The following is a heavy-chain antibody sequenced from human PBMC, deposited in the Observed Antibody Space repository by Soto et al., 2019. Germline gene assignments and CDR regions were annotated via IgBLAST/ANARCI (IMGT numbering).Heavy chain of an antibody. CDR3: AKDRRDEYCGGDCYYYYYYGMDV. CDR1: GFTFSSYA. D-gene: IGHD2-21*02. Sequence: EVQLLESGGGLVQRGGSLRLSCAASGFTFSSYAMSWVRQAPGKGLEWVSAISGSGGSTYYADSVKGRFTISRDNSKNTLYLQMNSLRAEDTAVYYCAKDRRDEYCGGDCYYYYYYGMDVWGQGTTVTVSS. CDR2: ISGSGGST. J-gene: IGHJ6*02. V-gene: IGHV3-23*01.